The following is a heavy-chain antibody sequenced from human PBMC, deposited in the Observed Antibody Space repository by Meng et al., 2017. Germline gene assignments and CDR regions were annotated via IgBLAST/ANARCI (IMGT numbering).Heavy chain of an antibody. Sequence: GESLKISCAASGFTFSSYEMHWVRQASGKGLEWVGRIRSKANSYATAYAASMKGRFIISRDDSKNTAYLQMNSLEPEDTAVYYCMRRFGEGDDYWGQGTLVTVSS. CDR2: IRSKANSYAT. CDR3: MRRFGEGDDY. CDR1: GFTFSSYE. J-gene: IGHJ4*02. D-gene: IGHD3-10*01. V-gene: IGHV3-73*01.